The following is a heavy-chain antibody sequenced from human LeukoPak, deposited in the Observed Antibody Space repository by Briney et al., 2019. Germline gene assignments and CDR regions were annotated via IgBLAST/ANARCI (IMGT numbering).Heavy chain of an antibody. J-gene: IGHJ4*02. D-gene: IGHD5-18*01. V-gene: IGHV3-23*01. CDR3: AKDQGGYTYGSFDY. CDR2: IDASGVNT. Sequence: GGSLRLSCAASGFSFNSHAMNWVRQVPGKGLQWVSTIDASGVNTYYGNSVEGRFTISRDNSKNTLFLQMNSLRAEDTAVYYCAKDQGGYTYGSFDYWGQGTLVTVSS. CDR1: GFSFNSHA.